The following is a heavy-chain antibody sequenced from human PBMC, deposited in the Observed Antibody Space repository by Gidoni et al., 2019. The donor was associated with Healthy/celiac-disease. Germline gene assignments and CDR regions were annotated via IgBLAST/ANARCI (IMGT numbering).Heavy chain of an antibody. CDR1: GFTFSSYG. D-gene: IGHD3-3*01. Sequence: QVQLVESGGGVVQPGRSLRLSCAASGFTFSSYGMHWVRQAPGKGLEWVAVISYDGSNKYYADSVKGRFTISRDNSKNTLYLQMNSLRAEDTAVYYCAKGLRFLEWLSPSYYYYGMDVWGQGTTVTVSS. CDR3: AKGLRFLEWLSPSYYYYGMDV. V-gene: IGHV3-30*18. J-gene: IGHJ6*02. CDR2: ISYDGSNK.